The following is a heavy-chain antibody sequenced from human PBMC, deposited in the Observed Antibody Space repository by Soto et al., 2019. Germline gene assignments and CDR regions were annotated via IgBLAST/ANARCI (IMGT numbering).Heavy chain of an antibody. Sequence: QEQLVESGGGVVQPGRPLRLSCAASEFTFSPYPMHWVRQAPGKGLEWVAVISFDGATKYYADSVKGRFAISRDNSMNTLYLQMNSLRTEDTAVYYCAKDQSASSTSYPAMDVWGPGTTVTVSS. CDR3: AKDQSASSTSYPAMDV. V-gene: IGHV3-30*09. D-gene: IGHD6-6*01. CDR1: EFTFSPYP. J-gene: IGHJ6*02. CDR2: ISFDGATK.